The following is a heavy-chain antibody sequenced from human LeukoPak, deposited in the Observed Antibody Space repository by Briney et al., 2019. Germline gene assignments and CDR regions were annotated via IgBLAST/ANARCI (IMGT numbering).Heavy chain of an antibody. CDR2: ISSSGSTI. CDR3: AKEASTWFGDPLDY. J-gene: IGHJ4*02. D-gene: IGHD3-10*01. Sequence: GGSLRLSCAASGFTFSDYYMSWIRQAPGKGLEWVSHISSSGSTIYYADSVKGRFTISRDNSKNTLYLQMNSLRAEDTAVYYCAKEASTWFGDPLDYWGQGTLVTVSS. V-gene: IGHV3-11*01. CDR1: GFTFSDYY.